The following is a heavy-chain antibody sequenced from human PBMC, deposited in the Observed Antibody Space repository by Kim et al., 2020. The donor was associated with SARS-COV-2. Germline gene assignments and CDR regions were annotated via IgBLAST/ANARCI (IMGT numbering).Heavy chain of an antibody. J-gene: IGHJ4*02. CDR2: ISKSGDTF. V-gene: IGHV3-23*01. D-gene: IGHD1-26*01. CDR1: GFTFTNYA. Sequence: GGSLRLSCAASGFTFTNYAMSWVRQAPGKGLEWVSAISKSGDTFYYADSVRGRFTISRDNSKNTLYLQMASLRAEDTAVYYCAKDTPRWELLYYFDYWGQGALVTVSS. CDR3: AKDTPRWELLYYFDY.